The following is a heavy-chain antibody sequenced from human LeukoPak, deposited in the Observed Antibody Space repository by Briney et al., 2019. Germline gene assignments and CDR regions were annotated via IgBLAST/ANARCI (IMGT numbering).Heavy chain of an antibody. CDR3: ARANYYGSGKKDLDY. Sequence: ASVKVSCKASRYTFTTYDINWVRQATGQGLEWMGWMNPNSGNTGYAQKLQGRVTMTRNTSMSTAYMELNSLRSEDTAVYYCARANYYGSGKKDLDYWGQGTLVTVSS. CDR1: RYTFTTYD. CDR2: MNPNSGNT. J-gene: IGHJ4*02. D-gene: IGHD3-10*01. V-gene: IGHV1-8*01.